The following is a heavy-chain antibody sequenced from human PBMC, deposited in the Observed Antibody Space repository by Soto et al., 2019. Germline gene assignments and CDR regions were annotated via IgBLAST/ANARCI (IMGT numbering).Heavy chain of an antibody. D-gene: IGHD3-10*01. CDR3: ARRGLSSYYYGMDV. J-gene: IGHJ6*02. CDR1: GYTFTSYG. V-gene: IGHV1-18*01. CDR2: ISAYNGNT. Sequence: QVQLVQSGAEVKKPGASVKVSCKASGYTFTSYGISWVRQAPGQGLEWMGWISAYNGNTNYAQKLQGRVTMTSDASPSKAYLELRSLRSDDTAVYYCARRGLSSYYYGMDVWGQGTTVTVSS.